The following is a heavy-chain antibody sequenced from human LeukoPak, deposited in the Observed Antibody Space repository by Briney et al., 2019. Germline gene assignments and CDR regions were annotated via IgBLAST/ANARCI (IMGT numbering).Heavy chain of an antibody. CDR3: ASSIVVVPAAIRR. J-gene: IGHJ4*02. D-gene: IGHD2-2*02. CDR1: GGSISSGDYY. V-gene: IGHV4-30-4*08. Sequence: SQTLSLTCTVSGGSISSGDYYWSWIRQPPGKGLEWIGYIYYSGSTYYNPSLKSRVTISVDTSKNQLSLKLSSVTAAVTAVYYCASSIVVVPAAIRRWGQGTLVTVSS. CDR2: IYYSGST.